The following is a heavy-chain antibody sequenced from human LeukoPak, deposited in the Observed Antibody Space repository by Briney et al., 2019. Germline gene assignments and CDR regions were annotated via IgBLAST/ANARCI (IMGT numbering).Heavy chain of an antibody. CDR1: GFTFSGYA. J-gene: IGHJ4*02. V-gene: IGHV3-30-3*01. CDR3: ARGVHCSNGVCYRGGLDY. D-gene: IGHD2-8*01. CDR2: ISYDGSNK. Sequence: GGSLRLSCAASGFTFSGYAMHWVRQAPGKGLEWVAVISYDGSNKYYADSVKGQFTISTDNSKNTLYLQVNTLRPEDTAVYYCARGVHCSNGVCYRGGLDYWGQGTLVTVSS.